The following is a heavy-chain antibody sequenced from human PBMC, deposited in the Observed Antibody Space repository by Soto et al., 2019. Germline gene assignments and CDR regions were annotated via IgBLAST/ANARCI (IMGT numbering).Heavy chain of an antibody. CDR2: ISTTSDYT. V-gene: IGHV3-11*06. CDR1: GFTFSDYY. D-gene: IGHD6-13*01. J-gene: IGHJ4*02. Sequence: GGSLRLSCAASGFTFSDYYMTWIRQAPGEGLEWVSYISTTSDYTNYADSVKGRFTISRDNAKNSLYLQMNSLRAEDTAVYYCARDRDLTSSWSFDYWGQ. CDR3: ARDRDLTSSWSFDY.